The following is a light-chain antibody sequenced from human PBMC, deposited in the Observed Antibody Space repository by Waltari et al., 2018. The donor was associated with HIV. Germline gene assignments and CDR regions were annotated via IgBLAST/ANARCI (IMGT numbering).Light chain of an antibody. V-gene: IGLV3-19*01. CDR1: SLSSYY. Sequence: SSELTQDPVVSVALGQTVTIKCQGDSLSSYYASWYQQKPGQAPLLVFFGKNSRPSGIPDRFSGSNSRNKASLTITGAQAEDEADYYCYSRDSTTNHRVFGGGTKLTVL. CDR3: YSRDSTTNHRV. CDR2: GKN. J-gene: IGLJ2*01.